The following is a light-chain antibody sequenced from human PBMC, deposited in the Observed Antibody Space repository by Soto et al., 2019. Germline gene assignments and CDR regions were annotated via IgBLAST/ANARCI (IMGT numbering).Light chain of an antibody. CDR1: QGISSY. J-gene: IGKJ1*01. V-gene: IGKV1-6*01. CDR2: AAS. Sequence: IQLTQSPSFLSASVGDRVTITCRASQGISSYLAWYQQKPGKAPNLLIYAASSLQSGVPSRFSGSGSGTDFTLTISSLQPEDCATYYCLQDYNYPPTFGPGTKVDI. CDR3: LQDYNYPPT.